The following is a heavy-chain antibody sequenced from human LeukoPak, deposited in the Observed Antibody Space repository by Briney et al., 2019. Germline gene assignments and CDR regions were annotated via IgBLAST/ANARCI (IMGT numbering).Heavy chain of an antibody. CDR3: AKDLYYYGSGSSLDY. CDR2: ISGSGGST. Sequence: TGGSLRLSCAASGFTVSSNDMSWVRQAPGKGLEWVSAISGSGGSTYYADSVKGRFTISRDNSKNTLYLQMNSLRAEDTAVYYCAKDLYYYGSGSSLDYWGQGTLVTVSS. D-gene: IGHD3-10*01. V-gene: IGHV3-23*01. J-gene: IGHJ4*02. CDR1: GFTVSSND.